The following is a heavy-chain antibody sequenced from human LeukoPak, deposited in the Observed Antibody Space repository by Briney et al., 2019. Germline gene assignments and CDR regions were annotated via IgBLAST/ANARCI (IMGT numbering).Heavy chain of an antibody. CDR3: AKGDVLLWFGEFDAFDI. Sequence: GGSLRLSCAASGFTFSSYAMSWVRQAPGKGLEWVSAISGSGGSTYYADSVKGRFTISRDNSKNTLYLQMNSLRAEDTAVYYCAKGDVLLWFGEFDAFDIWGQGTMVTVSS. CDR1: GFTFSSYA. V-gene: IGHV3-23*01. J-gene: IGHJ3*02. D-gene: IGHD3-10*01. CDR2: ISGSGGST.